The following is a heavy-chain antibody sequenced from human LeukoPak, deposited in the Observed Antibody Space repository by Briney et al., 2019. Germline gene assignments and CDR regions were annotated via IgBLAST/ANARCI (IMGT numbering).Heavy chain of an antibody. CDR3: ARGHYDFWSGQLQFDY. CDR1: GGSFSGYY. J-gene: IGHJ4*02. Sequence: SETLSLTCAVYGGSFSGYYWSWIRQPPGKGLEWIGEINHSGSTNYNPSLKSRVTISVDTSKNQSSLKLSSVTAADTAVYYCARGHYDFWSGQLQFDYWGQGTLVTVSS. CDR2: INHSGST. D-gene: IGHD3-3*01. V-gene: IGHV4-34*01.